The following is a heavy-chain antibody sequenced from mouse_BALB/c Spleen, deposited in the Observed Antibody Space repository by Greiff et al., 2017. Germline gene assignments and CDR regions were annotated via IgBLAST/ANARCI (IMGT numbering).Heavy chain of an antibody. V-gene: IGHV14-4*02. CDR1: GFNIKDYY. Sequence: EVQLQQSGAELVRSGASVKLSCTASGFNIKDYYMHWVKQRPEQGLEWIGWIDPENGDTEYAPKFQGKATMTADTSSNTAYLQLSSLTSEDTAVYYCNAFRYSYWGQGTLVTVSA. J-gene: IGHJ3*01. D-gene: IGHD2-14*01. CDR3: NAFRYSY. CDR2: IDPENGDT.